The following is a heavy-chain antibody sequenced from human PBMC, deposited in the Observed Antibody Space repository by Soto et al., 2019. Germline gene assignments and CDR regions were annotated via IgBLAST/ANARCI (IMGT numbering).Heavy chain of an antibody. Sequence: GGSLRLSCAASGFTFSSYAMSWVRQAPGKGLEWVSAISGSGGSTYYADSVKGRFTISRNNSKNTLYLQMNSLRAEDTAVYYCAKDIQGGGGYFDAFDIWGQGTMVTVSS. CDR3: AKDIQGGGGYFDAFDI. J-gene: IGHJ3*02. CDR2: ISGSGGST. D-gene: IGHD1-26*01. CDR1: GFTFSSYA. V-gene: IGHV3-23*01.